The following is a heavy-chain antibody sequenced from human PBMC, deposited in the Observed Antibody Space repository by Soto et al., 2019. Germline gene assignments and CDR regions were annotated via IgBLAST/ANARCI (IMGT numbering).Heavy chain of an antibody. CDR3: ATRAVGDITMIVVVAGTFDI. V-gene: IGHV1-24*01. CDR1: GYTLTELS. Sequence: ASVKVSCKVSGYTLTELSMHWVRQAPGKGLEWMGGFDPEDGETIYAQKFQGRVTMTEDTSTDTAYMELSSLRSEGTAVYYCATRAVGDITMIVVVAGTFDIWGQGTMVTVSS. CDR2: FDPEDGET. J-gene: IGHJ3*02. D-gene: IGHD3-22*01.